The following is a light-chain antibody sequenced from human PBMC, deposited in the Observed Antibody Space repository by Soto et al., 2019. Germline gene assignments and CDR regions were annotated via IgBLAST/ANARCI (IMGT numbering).Light chain of an antibody. J-gene: IGKJ2*01. V-gene: IGKV2-24*01. CDR3: MQATQWGT. CDR1: QSLVHSDGNTY. Sequence: DIVLTQTPLSSPVTLGQPASISCRSSQSLVHSDGNTYLSWLQQRPGQPPRLLIYKVSARSSGVSDRFSGSGAGTDFTLRISRVEAEDVGIYYCMQATQWGTFGQGTRLEIE. CDR2: KVS.